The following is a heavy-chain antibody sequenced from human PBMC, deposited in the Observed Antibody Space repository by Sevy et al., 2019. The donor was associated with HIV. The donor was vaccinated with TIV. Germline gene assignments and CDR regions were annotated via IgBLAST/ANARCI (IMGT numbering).Heavy chain of an antibody. V-gene: IGHV5-51*01. CDR1: GYSFTSYW. CDR3: ARRLKGVVAATFRFDY. J-gene: IGHJ4*02. Sequence: GESLKISRKGSGYSFTSYWIGWVRQMPGKGLEWMGIIYPGDSDTRYSPSVQGQVNLSPDNSISTAFLQWSVLKTSDTAMYYCARRLKGVVAATFRFDYWGQGTLVTVSS. CDR2: IYPGDSDT. D-gene: IGHD2-15*01.